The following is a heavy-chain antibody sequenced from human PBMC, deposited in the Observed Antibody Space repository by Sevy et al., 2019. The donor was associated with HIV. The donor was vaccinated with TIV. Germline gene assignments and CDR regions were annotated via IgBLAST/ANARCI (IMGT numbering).Heavy chain of an antibody. CDR1: GFTCDDYA. CDR3: AKGCHWLTSTCFDF. V-gene: IGHV3-9*01. D-gene: IGHD5-12*01. J-gene: IGHJ4*02. Sequence: GGYLRLSCEASGFTCDDYAMHWVRQAPGKGLEWVSGITWNSDYIGYADSVRGRFTISRDNAKKSLYLQMSSLRAEYTALYYCAKGCHWLTSTCFDFWGQGTPVTVSS. CDR2: ITWNSDYI.